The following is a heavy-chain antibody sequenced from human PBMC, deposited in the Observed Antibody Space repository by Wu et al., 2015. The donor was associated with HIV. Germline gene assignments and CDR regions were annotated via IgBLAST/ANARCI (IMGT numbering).Heavy chain of an antibody. J-gene: IGHJ6*02. CDR1: GYTLTELS. V-gene: IGHV1-24*01. D-gene: IGHD3-10*01. CDR2: FDPEDGET. CDR3: ARDGVDFIGSGSPTLQDHYYGMDV. Sequence: QVQLVQSGAEVKKPGASVKVSCKVSGYTLTELSMHWVRQAPGKGLEWMGGFDPEDGETIYAQKFQGRVTMTEDTSTDTAYMELSSLTSEDTAIYYCARDGVDFIGSGSPTLQDHYYGMDVWGQGTTVTVSS.